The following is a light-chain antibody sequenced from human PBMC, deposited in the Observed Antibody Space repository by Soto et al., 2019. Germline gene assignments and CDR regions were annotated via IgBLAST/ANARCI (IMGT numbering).Light chain of an antibody. CDR3: QQYNRYPWK. CDR1: QSISSS. V-gene: IGKV1-5*01. J-gene: IGKJ1*01. CDR2: DAS. Sequence: DIQMTQSPSTLSASVGDRVTITCRASQSISSSLAWYQQTPGKAPKLLIYDASSLESGVPSRFSGSRSGTEFALTISCLEPDDFATYSCQQYNRYPWKFGQETKVEIK.